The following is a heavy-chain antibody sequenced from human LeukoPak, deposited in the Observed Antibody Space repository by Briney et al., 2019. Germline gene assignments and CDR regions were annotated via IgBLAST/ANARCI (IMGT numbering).Heavy chain of an antibody. Sequence: SETLSLTCTVSGGSISSYYWSWIRQPAGKGLEWIGRIYTSGSTNYNPSLKSRVTMSVDTSKNQFSLKLSSVTAADTAVYYCAGEYSSSSRGGFDYWGQGTLVTVSS. CDR3: AGEYSSSSRGGFDY. J-gene: IGHJ4*02. CDR1: GGSISSYY. D-gene: IGHD6-6*01. V-gene: IGHV4-4*07. CDR2: IYTSGST.